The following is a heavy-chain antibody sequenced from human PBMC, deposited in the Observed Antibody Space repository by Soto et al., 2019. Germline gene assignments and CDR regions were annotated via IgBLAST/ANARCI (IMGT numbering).Heavy chain of an antibody. Sequence: SQTLSPTYTVSCVSITSGFWRWTPQTPRKRVGWGGSISFNGATYSTPTLKGRAALTTDTSESHLSLTLKSVRSADTAVYFCARDRRDRYKRYFEFWAQGNQVTVS. CDR3: ARDRRDRYKRYFEF. CDR1: CVSITSGF. CDR2: ISFNGAT. V-gene: IGHV4-59*01. D-gene: IGHD3-9*01. J-gene: IGHJ4*02.